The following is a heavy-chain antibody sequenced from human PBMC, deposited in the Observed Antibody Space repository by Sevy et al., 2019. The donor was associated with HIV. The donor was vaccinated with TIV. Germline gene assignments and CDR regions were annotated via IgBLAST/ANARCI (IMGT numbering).Heavy chain of an antibody. CDR1: GFTFSSYW. V-gene: IGHV3-7*03. CDR2: IKQDGSEK. CDR3: ARNNLGNAFDI. D-gene: IGHD1-1*01. Sequence: GGSLRLSCVASGFTFSSYWMSWVRQAPGKGLEWVANIKQDGSEKYYVDSVKGRFTISRDNAKNSLYLQMNSLRAEDTAVYYCARNNLGNAFDIWGQGTMVTVSS. J-gene: IGHJ3*02.